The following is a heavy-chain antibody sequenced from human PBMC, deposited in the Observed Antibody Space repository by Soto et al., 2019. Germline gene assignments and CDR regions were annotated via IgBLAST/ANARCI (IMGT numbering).Heavy chain of an antibody. D-gene: IGHD6-19*01. CDR1: GGSISSDS. CDR3: ARRSRSSSGWYFLDY. CDR2: SYYNGVT. J-gene: IGHJ4*02. Sequence: QVQLQESGPGLVKPSETLSLTCNVSGGSISSDSWSWIRQSPGKALEWIGYSYYNGVTKYNPSLKSRVTISVDTSQNQFSLKLTSVTAADTAVYYCARRSRSSSGWYFLDYWGQGTLVTVSS. V-gene: IGHV4-59*01.